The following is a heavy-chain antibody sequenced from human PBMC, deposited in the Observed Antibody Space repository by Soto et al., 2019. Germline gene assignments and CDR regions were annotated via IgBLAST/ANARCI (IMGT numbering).Heavy chain of an antibody. D-gene: IGHD4-17*01. J-gene: IGHJ6*02. CDR1: GFTFSSYW. V-gene: IGHV3-74*01. CDR2: INSDGSST. Sequence: PGGSLRLSCAASGFTFSSYWMHWVRQAPGKGLVWVSRINSDGSSTSYADSVKGRFTISRDNAKNTLYLQMNSLRAEDTAVYYCARDRYGDYVMQDYYYGMDVWGQGTTVTVSS. CDR3: ARDRYGDYVMQDYYYGMDV.